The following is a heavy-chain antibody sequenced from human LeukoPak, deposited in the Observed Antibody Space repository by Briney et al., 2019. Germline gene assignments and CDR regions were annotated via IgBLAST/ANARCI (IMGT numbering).Heavy chain of an antibody. D-gene: IGHD6-19*01. CDR3: ARDSSSRPFDY. Sequence: GGSLRLSCAASGFTFSDYGMHWVRQAPGKGLKYVSTISSNGGSTYYENSVKGRFTVSRDNSKNTLYLQMGSLRAEDMAVYYCARDSSSRPFDYWGQGTLVTVSS. CDR2: ISSNGGST. CDR1: GFTFSDYG. J-gene: IGHJ4*02. V-gene: IGHV3-64*01.